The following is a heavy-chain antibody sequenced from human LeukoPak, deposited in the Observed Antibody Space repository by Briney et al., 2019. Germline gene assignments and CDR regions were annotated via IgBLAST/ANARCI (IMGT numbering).Heavy chain of an antibody. Sequence: PSETLSLTCTVSGGSISSGGYYWSWIRQPPGKGLEWIGYIYHSGSTYYNPSLKSRVTISVDRSKNQFSLKLSSVTAADTAVYYCARVSFIAGVVFFDYWGQGTLVTVSS. J-gene: IGHJ4*02. D-gene: IGHD3-3*01. CDR3: ARVSFIAGVVFFDY. CDR2: IYHSGST. CDR1: GGSISSGGYY. V-gene: IGHV4-30-2*01.